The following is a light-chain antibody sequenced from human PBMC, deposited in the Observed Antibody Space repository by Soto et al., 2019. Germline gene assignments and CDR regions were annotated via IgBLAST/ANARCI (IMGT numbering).Light chain of an antibody. Sequence: QPPCASGSPGQSVTISCTGSSSDVGGYKYVSWYQQHRGRAPKLMIYEVNKRPSGVPDRFSGSKSGNTASLTVSGLQAEDQADYNCSSYAGSPYVFGTGTKVTVL. CDR1: SSDVGGYKY. J-gene: IGLJ1*01. V-gene: IGLV2-8*01. CDR3: SSYAGSPYV. CDR2: EVN.